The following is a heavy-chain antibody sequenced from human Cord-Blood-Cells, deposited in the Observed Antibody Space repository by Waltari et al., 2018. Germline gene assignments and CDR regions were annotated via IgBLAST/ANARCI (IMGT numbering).Heavy chain of an antibody. D-gene: IGHD6-13*01. J-gene: IGHJ4*02. CDR2: ISSSSSYI. CDR3: ARDRDSSSWFDY. V-gene: IGHV3-21*01. CDR1: GSTFSGYN. Sequence: EVQLVESGGGVVKPGGSRRPSCAASGSTFSGYNMNWVRQAPGKGLEWVSSISSSSSYIYYADSVKGRFTISRDNAKNSLYLQMNSLRAEDTAVYYCARDRDSSSWFDYWGQGTLVTVSS.